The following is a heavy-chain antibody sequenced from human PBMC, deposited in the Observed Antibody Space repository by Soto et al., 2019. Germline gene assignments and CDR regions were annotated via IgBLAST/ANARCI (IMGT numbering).Heavy chain of an antibody. V-gene: IGHV4-30-2*01. Sequence: PSVILSLTCTVSGGSISSGGYSWSLIRQPPGKGLEWIGYIYHSGSTYYNPSLKSRVTISVDRSKNQFSLKLSSVTAADTAVYYCARGGVDYYDSSGYYFSPYYFDYWGQGTLVNVSS. J-gene: IGHJ4*02. CDR3: ARGGVDYYDSSGYYFSPYYFDY. CDR1: GGSISSGGYS. D-gene: IGHD3-22*01. CDR2: IYHSGST.